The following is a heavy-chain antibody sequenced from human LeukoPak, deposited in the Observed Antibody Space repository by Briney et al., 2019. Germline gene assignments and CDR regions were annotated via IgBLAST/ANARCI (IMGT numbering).Heavy chain of an antibody. V-gene: IGHV4-59*01. D-gene: IGHD1-26*01. CDR1: GGSISSYY. CDR2: IYYSGST. J-gene: IGHJ4*02. Sequence: SETLSLTCTVSGGSISSYYWSWLRQPPGKGLEWIGYIYYSGSTNYNPSLKSRVTISVDTSKNQFSLKLSSVTAADTAVYYCARGVGATWGVDYWGQGTLVTVSS. CDR3: ARGVGATWGVDY.